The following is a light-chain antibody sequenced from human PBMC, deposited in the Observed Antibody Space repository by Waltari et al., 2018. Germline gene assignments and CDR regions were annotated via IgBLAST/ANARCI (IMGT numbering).Light chain of an antibody. V-gene: IGKV4-1*01. Sequence: EIVMTQSPDSLAVSLGERATIRCKSSQSVLYNSNNKNYLAWYQQRPGQPPKLLIYWASTRESGVPDRFRGSGSGTDFTLTISSLQAEDVAVYYCQQYYSTPLTFGGGTTVEIK. J-gene: IGKJ4*01. CDR3: QQYYSTPLT. CDR1: QSVLYNSNNKNY. CDR2: WAS.